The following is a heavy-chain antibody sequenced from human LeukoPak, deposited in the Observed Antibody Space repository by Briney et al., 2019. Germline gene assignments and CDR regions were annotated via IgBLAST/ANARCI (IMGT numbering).Heavy chain of an antibody. D-gene: IGHD6-19*01. CDR2: ISSSSSYI. V-gene: IGHV3-21*01. CDR1: GFTFSSYS. CDR3: ARDLSIAVAGTRFDY. J-gene: IGHJ4*02. Sequence: GGSLRLSCAASGFTFSSYSMNWVRQAPGKGLEWVSSISSSSSYIYYADSVKGRLTISRDIAKNSLYLQMNSLRAEDTAVYYCARDLSIAVAGTRFDYWGQGTLVTVSS.